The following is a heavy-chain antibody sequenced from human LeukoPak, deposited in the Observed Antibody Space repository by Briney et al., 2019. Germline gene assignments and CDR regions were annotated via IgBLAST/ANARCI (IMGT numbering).Heavy chain of an antibody. CDR1: GYTFTSYG. V-gene: IGHV1-18*04. CDR2: ISAYNDNT. CDR3: ARGLLGDYGMDV. Sequence: ASVKVSCKASGYTFTSYGINWVRQAPGQGLEWMEWISAYNDNTNYAQKLQGRVTMTTDTSTSTAYMELRSLRSDDTAVYYCARGLLGDYGMDVWGKGTTVTVSS. D-gene: IGHD5-18*01. J-gene: IGHJ6*04.